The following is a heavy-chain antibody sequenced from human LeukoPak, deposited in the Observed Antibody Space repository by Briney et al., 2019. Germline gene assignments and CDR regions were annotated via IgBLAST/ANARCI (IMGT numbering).Heavy chain of an antibody. Sequence: GGSLRLSCAASGFTFSTYAMSWVRQAPGKGLEWVSAISGSGGYIYYADSVKGRFTISRDNSKNTLYLQMNSLRAEDTAVYYCAKEAGYSYGYHDAFDIWGQGTMVTVSS. D-gene: IGHD5-18*01. V-gene: IGHV3-23*01. CDR3: AKEAGYSYGYHDAFDI. CDR2: ISGSGGYI. J-gene: IGHJ3*02. CDR1: GFTFSTYA.